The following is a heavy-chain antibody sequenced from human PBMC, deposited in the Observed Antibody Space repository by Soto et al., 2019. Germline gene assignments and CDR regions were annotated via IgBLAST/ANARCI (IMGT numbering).Heavy chain of an antibody. CDR1: GFSFSRYA. D-gene: IGHD3-10*01. CDR3: ARSRSGAVADSFEF. J-gene: IGHJ4*02. V-gene: IGHV3-30*04. Sequence: GGSLRLSCAASGFSFSRYAIHWVHQAPGKGLEWVAVISKDGSHKYYLESVKGRFTISRDNSENILSLQMNSLRDEDTAVYYCARSRSGAVADSFEFWCQGTLVTVSS. CDR2: ISKDGSHK.